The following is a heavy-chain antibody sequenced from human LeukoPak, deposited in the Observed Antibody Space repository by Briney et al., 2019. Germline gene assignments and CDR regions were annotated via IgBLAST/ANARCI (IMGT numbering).Heavy chain of an antibody. D-gene: IGHD6-13*01. V-gene: IGHV4-59*01. CDR3: ARDGIAADADAFDI. Sequence: SETLSLTCTVSGGSISSYYWSWIRQPPGKGLEWIGYIYYSGSTNYNPSLKSRVTISVDTSKNQFSLKLSSVTAADTAVYYCARDGIAADADAFDIWGQGTMVTVSS. CDR1: GGSISSYY. J-gene: IGHJ3*02. CDR2: IYYSGST.